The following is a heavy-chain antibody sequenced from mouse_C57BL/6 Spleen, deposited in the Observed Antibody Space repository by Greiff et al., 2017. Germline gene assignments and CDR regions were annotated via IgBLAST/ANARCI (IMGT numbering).Heavy chain of an antibody. CDR2: INPNNGGT. CDR1: GYTFTDYY. CDR3: ARSHYGSSPFAY. J-gene: IGHJ3*01. Sequence: EVQLQQSGPELVKPGASVKISCKASGYTFTDYYMNWVKQSHGKSLEWIGDINPNNGGTSYNQKFKGKATFTVDKSSSTAYMELRSLTSEDSAVYYCARSHYGSSPFAYWGQGTLVTVSA. D-gene: IGHD1-1*01. V-gene: IGHV1-26*01.